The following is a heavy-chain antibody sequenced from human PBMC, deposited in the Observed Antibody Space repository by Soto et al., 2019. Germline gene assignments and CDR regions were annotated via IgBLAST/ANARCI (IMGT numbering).Heavy chain of an antibody. CDR1: CYSNTSNG. Sequence: LGKRAFKASCYSNTSNGVSWVRLATKQGLEWMGWVRGYSGSTHYAQKFQGRTTMPTDKSTSTAYMELRSLTYDDTAVYYCARLSLSSAVNTYDNPKKYFDYRGRRTMVTVSS. CDR3: ARLSLSSAVNTYDNPKKYFDY. CDR2: VRGYSGST. D-gene: IGHD3-10*02. V-gene: IGHV1-18*01. J-gene: IGHJ4*02.